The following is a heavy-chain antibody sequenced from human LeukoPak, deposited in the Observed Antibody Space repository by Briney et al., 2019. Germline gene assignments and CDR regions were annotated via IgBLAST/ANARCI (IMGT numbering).Heavy chain of an antibody. Sequence: SETLSLTCTVSGGSISSSSYYWGWIRQPPGKGLEWIGSIYHSGSTYYNPSLKSRVTISVDTSKNQFSLKLSSVTAADTAVYYCARDPGNYDILTGYFDYWGQGTLVTVSS. CDR1: GGSISSSSYY. J-gene: IGHJ4*02. CDR2: IYHSGST. V-gene: IGHV4-39*07. CDR3: ARDPGNYDILTGYFDY. D-gene: IGHD3-9*01.